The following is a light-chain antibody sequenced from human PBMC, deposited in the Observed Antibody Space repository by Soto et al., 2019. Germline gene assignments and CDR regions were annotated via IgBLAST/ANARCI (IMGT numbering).Light chain of an antibody. J-gene: IGKJ1*01. Sequence: DIQMTQSPSTLSASVGDRVTITCRASQYIHNYLAWYQQKPGEAPKLLIYEAANLESGVPSRFSGSGTGTEFTLTISSLQPDDFATYYCQQYNNYPWTFGQGTRVE. CDR1: QYIHNY. V-gene: IGKV1-5*03. CDR2: EAA. CDR3: QQYNNYPWT.